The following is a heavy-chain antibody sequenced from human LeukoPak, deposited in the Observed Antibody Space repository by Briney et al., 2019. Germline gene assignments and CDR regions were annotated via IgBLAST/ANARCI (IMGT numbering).Heavy chain of an antibody. CDR2: IKRKSDGGTT. Sequence: GGSLRLSCAASGFTFSNYAVSWVRQAPGKGLEGIGRIKRKSDGGTTDYAAPVNGRFTISRDDSKNTLYLQMNSLKTEDTAVYYCTTIGLSGYYDRSGYYYFDYWGQGTLVTVSS. V-gene: IGHV3-15*01. J-gene: IGHJ4*02. CDR1: GFTFSNYA. D-gene: IGHD3-22*01. CDR3: TTIGLSGYYDRSGYYYFDY.